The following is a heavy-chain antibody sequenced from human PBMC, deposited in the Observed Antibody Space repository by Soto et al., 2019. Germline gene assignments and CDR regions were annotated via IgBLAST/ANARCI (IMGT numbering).Heavy chain of an antibody. CDR2: ISYDGSNK. CDR3: ARDSVRVGATMFDY. J-gene: IGHJ4*02. D-gene: IGHD1-26*01. CDR1: GFTFSSYA. V-gene: IGHV3-30-3*01. Sequence: GALRLSCAASGFTFSSYAMHWVRQAPGKGLEWVAVISYDGSNKYYADSVKGRFTISRDNSKNTLYLQMNSLRAEDTAVYYCARDSVRVGATMFDYWGQGTLVTVS.